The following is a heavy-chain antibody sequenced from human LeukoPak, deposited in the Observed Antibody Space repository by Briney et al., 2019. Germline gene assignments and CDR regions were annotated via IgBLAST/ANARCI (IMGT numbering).Heavy chain of an antibody. CDR2: FDPEDGET. D-gene: IGHD1-7*01. V-gene: IGHV1-24*01. CDR1: GYTLTELS. Sequence: ASVKVSCKVSGYTLTELSMHWGRQAPGKGLEWMGGFDPEDGETIYAQKFQGRVTMTEDTSTDTAYMELSSLRSEDTAVYYCATALRYNWNYGWFDPWGQGTLVTVSS. J-gene: IGHJ5*02. CDR3: ATALRYNWNYGWFDP.